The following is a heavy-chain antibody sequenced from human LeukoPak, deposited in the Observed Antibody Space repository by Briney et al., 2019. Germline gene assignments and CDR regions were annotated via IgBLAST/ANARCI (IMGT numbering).Heavy chain of an antibody. CDR3: ARSESSSLRDYYYMDV. Sequence: SVKVSCKASGGTFSSYAISWVRQAPGQGLEWMGGIIPIFGTANYAQEVQGRVTITTDESTSTAYMELSSLRSEDTAVYYCARSESSSLRDYYYMDVWGKGTTVTVSS. V-gene: IGHV1-69*05. J-gene: IGHJ6*03. CDR1: GGTFSSYA. CDR2: IIPIFGTA.